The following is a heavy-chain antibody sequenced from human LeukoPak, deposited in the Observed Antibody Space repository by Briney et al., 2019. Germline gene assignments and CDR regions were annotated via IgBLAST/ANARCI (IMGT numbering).Heavy chain of an antibody. CDR2: IYYSGST. D-gene: IGHD2-2*01. V-gene: IGHV4-30-4*08. CDR3: ARDRLFWSSTSCHNNWFDP. CDR1: GGSISSGDYY. J-gene: IGHJ5*02. Sequence: SETLSLTCTVSGGSISSGDYYWSWIRQPAGKGLEWNGYIYYSGSTHYTPSLKSRVTISVDTAKNQFSLQMSSVTAADTAVYYCARDRLFWSSTSCHNNWFDPWGQGTLVTVSS.